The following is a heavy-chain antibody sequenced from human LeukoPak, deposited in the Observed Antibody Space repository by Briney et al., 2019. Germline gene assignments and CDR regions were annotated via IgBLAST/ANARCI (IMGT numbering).Heavy chain of an antibody. CDR1: GYTFTSYA. J-gene: IGHJ6*02. Sequence: ASVKVSRKASGYTFTSYAMHWVRQAPGQRLEWMGWINAGNGNTKYSQKFQGRVTITRDTSASTAYMELSSLRSEDTAVYYCARWAVAGFYYYYYGMDVWGQGTTVTVSS. V-gene: IGHV1-3*01. D-gene: IGHD6-19*01. CDR3: ARWAVAGFYYYYYGMDV. CDR2: INAGNGNT.